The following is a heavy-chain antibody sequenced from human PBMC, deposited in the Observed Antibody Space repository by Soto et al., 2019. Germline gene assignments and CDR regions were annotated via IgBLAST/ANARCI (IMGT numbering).Heavy chain of an antibody. CDR3: ARTGRSTAYGVDGGGMDG. CDR1: GGSISSSSYY. D-gene: IGHD3-3*01. V-gene: IGHV4-39*01. CDR2: IYYSGST. J-gene: IGHJ6*04. Sequence: PSETLSLTCTVSGGSISSSSYYWGWIRQPPGKGLEWIGSIYYSGSTYYNPSLKSRVTISVDTSKNQFSLKLSSVTAADTALYYFARTGRSTAYGVDGGGMDGGGKGNTV.